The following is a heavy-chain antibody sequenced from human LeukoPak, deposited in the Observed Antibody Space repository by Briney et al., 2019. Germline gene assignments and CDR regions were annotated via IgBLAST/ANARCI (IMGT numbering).Heavy chain of an antibody. CDR2: IIPIFGIA. J-gene: IGHJ5*02. CDR1: GGTFSSYA. Sequence: ASVKVSCKASGGTFSSYAISWVRQAPGQGLEWMGRIIPIFGIANYAQKFQGRVTITADKSTSTAYMELSSLRSEDTAVYYCARGVVPAAIRDGVDPWGQGTLVTVSS. D-gene: IGHD2-2*01. CDR3: ARGVVPAAIRDGVDP. V-gene: IGHV1-69*04.